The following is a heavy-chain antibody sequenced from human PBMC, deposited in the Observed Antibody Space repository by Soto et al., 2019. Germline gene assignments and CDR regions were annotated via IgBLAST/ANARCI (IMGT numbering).Heavy chain of an antibody. Sequence: QVQLQESGPGLVKPSETLSLTCTVSGGSISSYYWSWIRQPPGKGLEWIGYIYYSGSTNYNPPLTRRVSISVDTSKYHFSLKLSSVTAADTAVYYCARDDPPDGEWPYCDGMDVWCQGTTVTVSS. CDR3: ARDDPPDGEWPYCDGMDV. J-gene: IGHJ6*02. CDR2: IYYSGST. V-gene: IGHV4-59*01. CDR1: GGSISSYY. D-gene: IGHD4-17*01.